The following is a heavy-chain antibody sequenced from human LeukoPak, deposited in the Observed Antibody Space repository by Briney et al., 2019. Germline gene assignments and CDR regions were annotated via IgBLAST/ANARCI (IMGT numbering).Heavy chain of an antibody. Sequence: GESLKISCKGSGYSFTSYWIGWVRQMPGKGLEWMGIIYPGDSDTRYSPSFQGQATISADKSISTAYLQWSSLKASDTAMYYCASALGYYYDSSGYKPYYFDYWGQGTLVTVSS. CDR1: GYSFTSYW. D-gene: IGHD3-22*01. CDR2: IYPGDSDT. J-gene: IGHJ4*02. CDR3: ASALGYYYDSSGYKPYYFDY. V-gene: IGHV5-51*01.